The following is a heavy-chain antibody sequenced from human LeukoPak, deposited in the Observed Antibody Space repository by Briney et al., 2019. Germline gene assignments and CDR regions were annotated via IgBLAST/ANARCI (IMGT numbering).Heavy chain of an antibody. Sequence: SETLSLTCTVSGGSISSSSYYWGWIRQPPGKGLEWIGSMYYSGSTYYNPSLKSQVTISVDTSKNQFSLKLSSVTAADTAVYYCARHTLGIAAAGKWFDPWGQGTLVTVSS. CDR1: GGSISSSSYY. CDR2: MYYSGST. D-gene: IGHD6-13*01. V-gene: IGHV4-39*01. CDR3: ARHTLGIAAAGKWFDP. J-gene: IGHJ5*02.